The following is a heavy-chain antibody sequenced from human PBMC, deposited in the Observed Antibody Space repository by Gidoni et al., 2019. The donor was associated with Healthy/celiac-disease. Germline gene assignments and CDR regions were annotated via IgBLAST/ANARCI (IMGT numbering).Heavy chain of an antibody. CDR2: INWNGGST. D-gene: IGHD3-22*01. CDR1: GFTFDDYG. J-gene: IGHJ4*02. CDR3: ARDFVGDYYDSSGYFDY. V-gene: IGHV3-20*04. Sequence: EVQLVESGGGVVRPGGSLRLSCAASGFTFDDYGMSWVRQAPGKGLEWVSGINWNGGSTGYADSVKGRFTISRDNAKNSLYLQMNSLRAEDTALYYCARDFVGDYYDSSGYFDYWGQGTLVTVSS.